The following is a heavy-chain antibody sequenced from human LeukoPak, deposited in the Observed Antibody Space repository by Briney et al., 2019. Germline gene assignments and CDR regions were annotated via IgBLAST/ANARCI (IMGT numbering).Heavy chain of an antibody. Sequence: SETLSLTRTVSGGSISSGSYYWSWIRQPAGKGLEWIGRIYTSGSTNYNPSLKSRVTISVDTSKNQFSLKLSSVTAADTAVYYCARSQAVADIKFDYWGQGTLVTVSS. V-gene: IGHV4-61*02. D-gene: IGHD6-19*01. CDR2: IYTSGST. CDR3: ARSQAVADIKFDY. J-gene: IGHJ4*02. CDR1: GGSISSGSYY.